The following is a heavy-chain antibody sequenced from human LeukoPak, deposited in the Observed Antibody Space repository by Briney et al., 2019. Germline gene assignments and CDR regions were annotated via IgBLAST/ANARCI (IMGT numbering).Heavy chain of an antibody. V-gene: IGHV4-61*02. CDR3: AREPETHYCSSTSCYLDYFDY. D-gene: IGHD2-2*01. CDR1: GGSISSGSYY. J-gene: IGHJ4*02. CDR2: IYTSGST. Sequence: SETLSLTCTVSGGSISSGSYYWSWIRQPAGKGLERIGRIYTSGSTNYNPSLKSRVTISVDTSKNQFSLKLSSVTAADTAVYYCAREPETHYCSSTSCYLDYFDYWGQGTLVTVSS.